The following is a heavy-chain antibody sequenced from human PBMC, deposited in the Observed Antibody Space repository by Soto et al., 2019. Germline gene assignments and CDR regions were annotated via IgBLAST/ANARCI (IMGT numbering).Heavy chain of an antibody. CDR3: ARGAGPYSGSYFDY. V-gene: IGHV3-53*01. Sequence: PGGSLRLSCAASGFTVSSNYMSWVRQAPGKGLEWVSVIYSGGSTYYADSVKGRFTISRDNSKNTLYLQMNSLRAEDTAVYYCARGAGPYSGSYFDYWGQGTLVTVSS. J-gene: IGHJ4*02. D-gene: IGHD1-26*01. CDR2: IYSGGST. CDR1: GFTVSSNY.